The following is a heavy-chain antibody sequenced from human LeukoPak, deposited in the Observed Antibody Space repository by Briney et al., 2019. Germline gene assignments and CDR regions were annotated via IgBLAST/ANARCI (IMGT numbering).Heavy chain of an antibody. CDR1: GGTFSSYA. CDR3: ASSDGAYDYVWGSYRPWLN. CDR2: IIPIFGIA. J-gene: IGHJ4*02. Sequence: ASVKVPCKASGGTFSSYAISWVRQAPGQGLEWMGRIIPIFGIANYAQKFQGRVTITADKSTSTAYMELSSLRSEDTAVYYCASSDGAYDYVWGSYRPWLNWGQGTLVTVSS. D-gene: IGHD3-16*02. V-gene: IGHV1-69*04.